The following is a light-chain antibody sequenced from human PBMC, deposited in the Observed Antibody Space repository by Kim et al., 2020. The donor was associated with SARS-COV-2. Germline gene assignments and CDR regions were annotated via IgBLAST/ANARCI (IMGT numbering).Light chain of an antibody. CDR3: QQRSNWPPYT. J-gene: IGKJ2*01. Sequence: LSPGERATLACRASQSVSSYLAWYQQKPGQAPRLLIYDASNRATGIPARFSGSGSGTDFTLTISSLEPEDFAVYYCQQRSNWPPYTFGQGTKLEI. CDR2: DAS. CDR1: QSVSSY. V-gene: IGKV3-11*01.